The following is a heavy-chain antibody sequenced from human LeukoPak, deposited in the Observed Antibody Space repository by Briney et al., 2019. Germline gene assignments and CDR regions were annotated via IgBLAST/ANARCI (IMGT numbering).Heavy chain of an antibody. V-gene: IGHV4-4*09. CDR3: ASSSGYSYGYFGY. Sequence: SETLSLTCTVSGGSISSYYWSWIRQPPGKGLEWIGYIYTSGSTNYNPSLKSRVTISVDTSKNQFSLKLSSVTAADTAVYYCASSSGYSYGYFGYWGQGTLVTVSS. CDR1: GGSISSYY. D-gene: IGHD5-18*01. J-gene: IGHJ4*02. CDR2: IYTSGST.